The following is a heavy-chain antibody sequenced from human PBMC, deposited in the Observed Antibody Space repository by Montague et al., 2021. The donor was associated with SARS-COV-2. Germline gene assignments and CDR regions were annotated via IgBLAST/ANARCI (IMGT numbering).Heavy chain of an antibody. CDR2: IYYSGST. J-gene: IGHJ3*02. Sequence: SETLSLTCTVSGVSISSYYWTWIRQPPGTGLEWIGFIYYSGSTNYNPSLKSRVTISVDTSTSQFSLKLSSVTAADTAVYYCAKQALTRYCTSTSCFGAAFDIWGQGTMVTVSS. D-gene: IGHD2-2*01. V-gene: IGHV4-59*08. CDR3: AKQALTRYCTSTSCFGAAFDI. CDR1: GVSISSYY.